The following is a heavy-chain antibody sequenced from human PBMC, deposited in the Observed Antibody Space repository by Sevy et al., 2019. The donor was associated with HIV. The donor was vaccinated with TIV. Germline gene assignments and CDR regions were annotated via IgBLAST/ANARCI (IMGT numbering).Heavy chain of an antibody. J-gene: IGHJ5*02. CDR2: ISYDGSTK. CDR1: GFTFSSYH. D-gene: IGHD4-17*01. Sequence: GGYLRLSCAASGFTFSSYHMHWVRQAPGRGLEWVAVISYDGSTKYYADSVKGRFTISIDRSKNTLFLQMISLRPEDTSVYYCARDQHDYGGNLRTGWFDPWGQGTLVTVSS. V-gene: IGHV3-30-3*01. CDR3: ARDQHDYGGNLRTGWFDP.